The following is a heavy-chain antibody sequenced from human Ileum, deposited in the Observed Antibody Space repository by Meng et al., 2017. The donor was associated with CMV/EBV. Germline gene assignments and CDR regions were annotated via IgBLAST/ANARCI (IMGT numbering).Heavy chain of an antibody. Sequence: SVKVSCKASGGTFSSYAISWVRQAPGQGLEWMGGIIPIFGTANYAQKFQGRVTITTDESTSTAYMELSSLRSEDTAVYYCARGGSLVGATPYYFDYGGQGTLVTVSS. D-gene: IGHD1-26*01. CDR2: IIPIFGTA. J-gene: IGHJ4*02. CDR1: GGTFSSYA. V-gene: IGHV1-69*05. CDR3: ARGGSLVGATPYYFDY.